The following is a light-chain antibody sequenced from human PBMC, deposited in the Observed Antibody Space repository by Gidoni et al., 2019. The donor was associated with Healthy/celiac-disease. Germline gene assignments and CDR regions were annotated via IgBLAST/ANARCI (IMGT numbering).Light chain of an antibody. J-gene: IGLJ2*01. CDR2: SNN. CDR1: SSNIGSNT. Sequence: GQRVTISCSGSSSNIGSNTVNWYQQLPGTAPKLLIYSNNQRPSGVPDRFAGSKSGTSASLAISGLQSEEEADYYCAAWDDSLNGRHVVFGGGTKLTVL. V-gene: IGLV1-44*01. CDR3: AAWDDSLNGRHVV.